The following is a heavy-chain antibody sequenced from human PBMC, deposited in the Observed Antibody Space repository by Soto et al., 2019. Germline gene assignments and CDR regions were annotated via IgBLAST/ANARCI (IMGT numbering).Heavy chain of an antibody. D-gene: IGHD6-13*01. V-gene: IGHV3-11*04. CDR1: GFTFSDYY. CDR3: ARHPERIAEIGWFDP. Sequence: GXSLRLSCAASGFTFSDYYMSWIRQAPGKGLEWVSYISSSSSTIYYADSVKGRFTISRDNAKNSLYLQMNSLRAEDTAVYYCARHPERIAEIGWFDPWGQGTLVTVSS. CDR2: ISSSSSTI. J-gene: IGHJ5*02.